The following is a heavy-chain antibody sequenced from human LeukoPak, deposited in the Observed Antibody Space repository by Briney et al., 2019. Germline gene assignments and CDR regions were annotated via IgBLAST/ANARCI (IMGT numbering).Heavy chain of an antibody. Sequence: PGGSLRLSCAASGFTFSTYAMSWVRQAPGKGLEWVSAISGSGGSTYYADSVKGRFTISRDNSKNTLYLQMNSLRAEDTAVYYCARDRGGGRWGPPIYYFDYWGQGTLVTVSS. CDR2: ISGSGGST. CDR3: ARDRGGGRWGPPIYYFDY. J-gene: IGHJ4*02. CDR1: GFTFSTYA. D-gene: IGHD7-27*01. V-gene: IGHV3-23*01.